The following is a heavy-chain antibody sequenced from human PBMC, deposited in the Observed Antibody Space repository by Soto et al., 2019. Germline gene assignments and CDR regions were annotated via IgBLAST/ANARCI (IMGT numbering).Heavy chain of an antibody. D-gene: IGHD1-7*01. CDR3: ARAGQAAGTTGHYYYYGMDV. Sequence: ASVKVSCKASGGTFSSYAISWVRQAPGQGLEWMGGIIPIFGTANYAQKFQGRVAITADESTSTAYMELSSLRSEDTAVYYCARAGQAAGTTGHYYYYGMDVWGQGTTVTVSS. J-gene: IGHJ6*02. CDR2: IIPIFGTA. V-gene: IGHV1-69*13. CDR1: GGTFSSYA.